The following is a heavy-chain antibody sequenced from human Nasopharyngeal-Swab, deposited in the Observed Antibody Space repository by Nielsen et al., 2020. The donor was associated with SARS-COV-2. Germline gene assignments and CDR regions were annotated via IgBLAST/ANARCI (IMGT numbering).Heavy chain of an antibody. J-gene: IGHJ4*02. CDR3: VSHGHYPFDS. CDR1: GVTFSTLW. D-gene: IGHD1-26*01. CDR2: TNPDGSAN. V-gene: IGHV3-7*02. Sequence: GESLTISCAASGVTFSTLWLSWVRQAPGEGLEWVAGTNPDGSANFYVDSMGGRFTISRDNARNSLSLPMHSLRVEDTAVFYCVSHGHYPFDSWGQGSLVTVSS.